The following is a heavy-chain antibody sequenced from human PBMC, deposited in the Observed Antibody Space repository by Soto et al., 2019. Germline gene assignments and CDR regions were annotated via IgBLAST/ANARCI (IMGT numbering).Heavy chain of an antibody. CDR2: INHSGST. CDR1: GGSFDCCY. D-gene: IGHD3-9*01. J-gene: IGHJ4*02. V-gene: IGHV4-34*01. Sequence: SGIPSPTRAVCGGSFDCCYRGGIRQPPGKGLEWIGEINHSGSTNYNPSLKSRVTISVDTSKNQFSLKLSSVTAADTAVYYCARGSLLRYLFHWGQGTLVTVSS. CDR3: ARGSLLRYLFH.